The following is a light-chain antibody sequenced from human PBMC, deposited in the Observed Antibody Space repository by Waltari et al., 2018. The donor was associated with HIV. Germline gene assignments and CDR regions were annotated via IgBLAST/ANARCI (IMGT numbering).Light chain of an antibody. Sequence: QSALTQPASVSGSPGQSITISCTGTSSDVGSYNLVSWYQQHPGKAPKLMIYEVRKRPSGVSTRFSGSRSGNTASLTISGLQAEDEADYYCCSYAGMSTFEGYVFGTGTKVTVL. J-gene: IGLJ1*01. CDR2: EVR. CDR3: CSYAGMSTFEGYV. CDR1: SSDVGSYNL. V-gene: IGLV2-23*02.